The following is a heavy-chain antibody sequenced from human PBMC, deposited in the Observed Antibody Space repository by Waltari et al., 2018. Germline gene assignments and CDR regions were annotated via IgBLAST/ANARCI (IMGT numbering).Heavy chain of an antibody. Sequence: QVQLVQSGAEVKKPGSSVKVSCKASGGTFSSYAISWVRQAPGQGLEWRGGSSPSFGTANYAQKCQGRVTITTDESTGTAYMELSSLRSEDTAVYYCAVLFNSEPFDYWGQGTLVTVSS. CDR2: SSPSFGTA. CDR1: GGTFSSYA. CDR3: AVLFNSEPFDY. J-gene: IGHJ4*02. V-gene: IGHV1-69*05. D-gene: IGHD1-1*01.